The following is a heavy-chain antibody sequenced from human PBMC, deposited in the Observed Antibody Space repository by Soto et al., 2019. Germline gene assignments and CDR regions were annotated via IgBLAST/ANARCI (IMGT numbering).Heavy chain of an antibody. J-gene: IGHJ4*02. CDR3: TTDPGDYEDF. Sequence: GGSLRLSCTASGITFINAWMSWVRQVPGKGLEWVGRIKNRADGGTTDYAAPVRGRFTISRDDSKNTPFLQMNSLEVEDTAVYYCTTDPGDYEDFWGQGTLVTVSS. D-gene: IGHD4-17*01. CDR2: IKNRADGGTT. CDR1: GITFINAW. V-gene: IGHV3-15*01.